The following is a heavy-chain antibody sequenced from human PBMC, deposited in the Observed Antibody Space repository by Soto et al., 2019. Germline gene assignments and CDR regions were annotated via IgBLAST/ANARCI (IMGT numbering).Heavy chain of an antibody. CDR3: IQSRCGGDCLQSYASYYYYGMDV. CDR2: IYWDDDK. D-gene: IGHD2-21*02. V-gene: IGHV2-5*02. Sequence: SGPTLVNPTQTLTLTCTFSAFSLSTGGVGVGWIRQPPGKALEWLALIYWDDDKRYSPSLRSRLTITKDTSKNQVVLTMTNMDPVDTATYYCIQSRCGGDCLQSYASYYYYGMDVWGQGTKVTVSS. CDR1: AFSLSTGGVG. J-gene: IGHJ6*02.